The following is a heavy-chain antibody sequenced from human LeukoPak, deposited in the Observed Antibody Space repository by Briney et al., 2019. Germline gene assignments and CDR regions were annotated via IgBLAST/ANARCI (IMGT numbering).Heavy chain of an antibody. D-gene: IGHD3-16*01. V-gene: IGHV4-59*01. CDR3: ARGDYLYYFDY. Sequence: SETLSLTCTVSGGSISSYYWSWIRQPPGKGLEWIGYIYYSGSTNYNPSLKSRVTISVDTSKNQFSLKLSSVTAADTAVYYCARGDYLYYFDYWGQGTLVTVSS. CDR2: IYYSGST. CDR1: GGSISSYY. J-gene: IGHJ4*02.